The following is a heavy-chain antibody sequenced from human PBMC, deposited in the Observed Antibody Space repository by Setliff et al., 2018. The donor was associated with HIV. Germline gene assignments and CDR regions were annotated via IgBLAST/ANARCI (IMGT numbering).Heavy chain of an antibody. CDR2: ISGSGTYT. CDR3: ARGNIVVVTAYLDY. J-gene: IGHJ4*02. V-gene: IGHV3-21*04. Sequence: GGSLRLSCVTSGFTFTSHSMNWVRLRPGKGLEWVASISGSGTYTHYADSVKGRFTISRDNAKNSLYLQMNSLRAEDTAVYYCARGNIVVVTAYLDYWGQGTLVTVSS. CDR1: GFTFTSHS. D-gene: IGHD2-21*02.